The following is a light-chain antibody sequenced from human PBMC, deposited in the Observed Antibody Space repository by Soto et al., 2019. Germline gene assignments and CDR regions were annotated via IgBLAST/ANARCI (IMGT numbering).Light chain of an antibody. Sequence: AILMTQSPSSLFASTGDRVTITCRASQGISSYLAWYQQKPGKAPKLLIYAASTLQSGVPSRFSGSGSGTNFTLTISCLQSEDFATYYCQQYYSYPLGFGGGTKVDIK. J-gene: IGKJ4*01. CDR2: AAS. V-gene: IGKV1-8*01. CDR1: QGISSY. CDR3: QQYYSYPLG.